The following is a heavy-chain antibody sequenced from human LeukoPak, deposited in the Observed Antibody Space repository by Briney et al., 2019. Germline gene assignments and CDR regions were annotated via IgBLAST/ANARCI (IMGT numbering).Heavy chain of an antibody. D-gene: IGHD3-22*01. CDR2: IWYDGSNK. V-gene: IGHV3-33*06. Sequence: GGSLRLSCAASGFTFSSYGMHWVRQAPGKGLEWVAVIWYDGSNKYYADSVKGRFTISRDNSKNTLCLQMNSLRAEDTAVYYCAKDRDYYDSSGYLDHWGQGTLVTVSS. CDR3: AKDRDYYDSSGYLDH. CDR1: GFTFSSYG. J-gene: IGHJ4*02.